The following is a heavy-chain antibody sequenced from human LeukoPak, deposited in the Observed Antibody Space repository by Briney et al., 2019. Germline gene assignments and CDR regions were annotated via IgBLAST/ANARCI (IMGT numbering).Heavy chain of an antibody. CDR2: INHSGST. D-gene: IGHD3-22*01. V-gene: IGHV4-34*01. CDR3: ARDPGYYYDSSGYYTNWFDP. Sequence: SETLSLTCAVYGGSFSGYYWSWIRQPPGKGLEWIGEINHSGSTNYNPSLKSRVTISVDTSKNQFSLKLSSVTAADTAVYYCARDPGYYYDSSGYYTNWFDPWGQGTLVTVSS. CDR1: GGSFSGYY. J-gene: IGHJ5*02.